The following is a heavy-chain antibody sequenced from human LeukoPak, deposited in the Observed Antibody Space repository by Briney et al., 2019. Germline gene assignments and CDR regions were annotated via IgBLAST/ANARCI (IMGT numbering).Heavy chain of an antibody. CDR2: IYHSGRT. D-gene: IGHD3-10*01. V-gene: IGHV4-38-2*02. J-gene: IGHJ6*03. CDR3: ARVFDSGSQAYFYYMDV. Sequence: PSETLSLTCLVSGYSISSGSCWGWIRQPPGKGLEWIGTIYHSGRTYYNPSLKSRVTMSVDTSKNQFSLKVSSVTAADTAVYYCARVFDSGSQAYFYYMDVWGKGTTVTIFS. CDR1: GYSISSGSC.